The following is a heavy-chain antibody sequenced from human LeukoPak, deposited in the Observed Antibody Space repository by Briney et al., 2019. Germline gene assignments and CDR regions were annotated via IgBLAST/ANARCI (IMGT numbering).Heavy chain of an antibody. CDR2: ISGSGGST. Sequence: PGGSLRLSCAASGFTFSSYAMSWVRQAPGKGLEGVSAISGSGGSTYYADSVKGRFTISRDNSKNTLYLQMNSLRAEDTAVYYCAKGRDYGDTKDAFDIWGQGTMVTVSS. CDR1: GFTFSSYA. D-gene: IGHD4-17*01. CDR3: AKGRDYGDTKDAFDI. V-gene: IGHV3-23*01. J-gene: IGHJ3*02.